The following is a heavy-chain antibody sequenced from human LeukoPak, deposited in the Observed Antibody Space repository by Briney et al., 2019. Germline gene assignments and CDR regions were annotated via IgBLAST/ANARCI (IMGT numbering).Heavy chain of an antibody. D-gene: IGHD6-19*01. Sequence: NPSETLSLTCTVSGDSFSSVTDYWAWIRQPPGKGLEWIASGDYSGGTYYNPSLESRVAISADMSKTQFSLKLTSVTAADTAVYYCARHITVTYDAFDLWGRGTMVTVSS. CDR2: GDYSGGT. J-gene: IGHJ3*01. CDR3: ARHITVTYDAFDL. V-gene: IGHV4-39*01. CDR1: GDSFSSVTDY.